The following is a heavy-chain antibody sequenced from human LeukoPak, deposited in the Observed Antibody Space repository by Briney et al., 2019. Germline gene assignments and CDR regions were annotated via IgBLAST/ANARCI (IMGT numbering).Heavy chain of an antibody. CDR1: GGSISSYY. D-gene: IGHD3-10*01. Sequence: SETLSLTCGVSGGSISSYYWSWIREPPGKGLEWIGYIYYSGSTNYNPSLKSRVTISVDTSKNQFSLKLSSVTAADTAVYYCARHYPPLWFGESEPYYYYGMDVWGQGTTVTVSS. CDR2: IYYSGST. CDR3: ARHYPPLWFGESEPYYYYGMDV. V-gene: IGHV4-59*08. J-gene: IGHJ6*02.